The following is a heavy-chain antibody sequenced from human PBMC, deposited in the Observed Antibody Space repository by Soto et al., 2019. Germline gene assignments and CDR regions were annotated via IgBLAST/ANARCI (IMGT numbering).Heavy chain of an antibody. J-gene: IGHJ6*03. CDR1: GYTLTELS. Sequence: ASVKVSCKVSGYTLTELSMHWVRQAPGKGLEWMGGFDPEDGETIYAQKFQGRVTMTEDTSTDTAYMELSSLRSEDTAVYYCATTTSLYCSSTSCPDYYYYYYMDVWGKGTTVTVSS. D-gene: IGHD2-2*01. V-gene: IGHV1-24*01. CDR3: ATTTSLYCSSTSCPDYYYYYYMDV. CDR2: FDPEDGET.